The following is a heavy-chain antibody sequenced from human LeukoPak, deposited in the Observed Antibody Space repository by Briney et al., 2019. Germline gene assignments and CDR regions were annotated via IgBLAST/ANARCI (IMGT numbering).Heavy chain of an antibody. CDR2: FDPEDGET. CDR1: GYTLTELS. V-gene: IGHV1-24*01. CDR3: ATLHGSGVAYAFDI. J-gene: IGHJ3*02. Sequence: GASVKVSCKVSGYTLTELSMHWVRQAPGKGLEWMGGFDPEDGETIYAQKFQGRVTMTEDTSTDTAYMELSSLRSEDTAVYYCATLHGSGVAYAFDIWGQGTMVTVSS.